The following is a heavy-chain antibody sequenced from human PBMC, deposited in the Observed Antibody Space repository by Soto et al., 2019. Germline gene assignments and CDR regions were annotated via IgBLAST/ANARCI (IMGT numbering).Heavy chain of an antibody. V-gene: IGHV1-69*13. Sequence: SVKVSCKASGGTFSSYAISWVRQAPGQGLEWMGGIIPIFGTANYAQKFQGRVTITADESTSTAYMELSSLRSEDTAVYYCARGLGYYDILTGPYYFDYWGQGTLVTVSS. CDR2: IIPIFGTA. D-gene: IGHD3-9*01. CDR3: ARGLGYYDILTGPYYFDY. CDR1: GGTFSSYA. J-gene: IGHJ4*02.